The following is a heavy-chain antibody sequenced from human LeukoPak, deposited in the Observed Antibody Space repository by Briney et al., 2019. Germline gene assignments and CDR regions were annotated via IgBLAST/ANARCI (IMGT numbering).Heavy chain of an antibody. V-gene: IGHV4-38-2*02. CDR2: IYHSGST. CDR3: ARDERFTIFGVVISGNYYFDY. D-gene: IGHD3-3*01. J-gene: IGHJ4*02. Sequence: PSETLYLTCAVSGYSISSGYYWGWIRQPPGKGLEWIGSIYHSGSTYYNPSLKSRVTISVDTSKNQFSLKLSSVTAADTAVYYCARDERFTIFGVVISGNYYFDYWGQGTLVTVSS. CDR1: GYSISSGYY.